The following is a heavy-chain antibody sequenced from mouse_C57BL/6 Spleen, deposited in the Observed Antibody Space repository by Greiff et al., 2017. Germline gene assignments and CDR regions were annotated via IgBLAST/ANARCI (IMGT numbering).Heavy chain of an antibody. J-gene: IGHJ1*03. CDR3: ARTTMVTTKGYFDV. V-gene: IGHV5-17*01. CDR1: GFTFSDYG. D-gene: IGHD2-2*01. Sequence: EVPLMESGGGLVKPGGSLKLSCAASGFTFSDYGMHWVRQAPETGLEWVAYISSGSSTIYYADTVKGRFTISRDHAKNTLFLQMTSLRSEDTAMYYCARTTMVTTKGYFDVWGTGTTVTVSS. CDR2: ISSGSSTI.